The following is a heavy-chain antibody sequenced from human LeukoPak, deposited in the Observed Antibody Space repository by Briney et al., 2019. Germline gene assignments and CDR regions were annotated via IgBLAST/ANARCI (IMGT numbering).Heavy chain of an antibody. CDR3: ARGYRYVVY. CDR1: GFTVSNFW. CDR2: INSDGTST. D-gene: IGHD6-13*01. Sequence: GGSLRLSCAASGFTVSNFWMHWVRQAPGQGLVWVSRINSDGTSTNYADSVKGRLTISRDNTKNSLYLQMNSLRAEDTAVYYCARGYRYVVYWGQGTLVTVSS. J-gene: IGHJ4*02. V-gene: IGHV3-74*01.